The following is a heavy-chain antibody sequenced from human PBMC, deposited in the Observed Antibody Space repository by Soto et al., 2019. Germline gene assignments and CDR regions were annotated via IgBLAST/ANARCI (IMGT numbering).Heavy chain of an antibody. CDR1: GYSFTSYW. V-gene: IGHV5-51*01. CDR2: IYPGDSNT. Sequence: ESLTISFVGSGYSFTSYWIGWVGQMPGKGLEWMGIIYPGDSNTRYSPSFQGQVTISADKSISTAYLQWSSLKASDTAMYYCARQGYCSNTACYTVDYWGQGTLVTVSS. CDR3: ARQGYCSNTACYTVDY. D-gene: IGHD2-2*02. J-gene: IGHJ4*02.